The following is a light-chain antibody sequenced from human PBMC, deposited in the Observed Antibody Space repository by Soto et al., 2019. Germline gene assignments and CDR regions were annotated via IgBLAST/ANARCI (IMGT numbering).Light chain of an antibody. J-gene: IGKJ5*01. V-gene: IGKV3-20*01. CDR3: QQYGSSPGT. CDR1: QSISSNY. Sequence: EFVLTQSPGTLSLSPGERATLSCRASQSISSNYLAWYQQKPGQAPRLLIFGASNRATGIPDRFSGSGSGTDFTLTISRLEPEDFVVYSCQQYGSSPGTFGQGTRLEIK. CDR2: GAS.